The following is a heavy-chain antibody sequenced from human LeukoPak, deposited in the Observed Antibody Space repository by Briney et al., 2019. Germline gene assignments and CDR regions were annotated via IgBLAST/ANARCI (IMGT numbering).Heavy chain of an antibody. V-gene: IGHV4-39*02. J-gene: IGHJ4*02. D-gene: IGHD6-19*01. CDR1: GGSISSSSYY. CDR2: IYYSGST. CDR3: ARESGYSSGWYRVDY. Sequence: SETLSLTCTVSGGSISSSSYYWGWIRQPPGKGLEWIGSIYYSGSTYYNPSLKSRVTISVDTSKNQFSLKLSSVTAAETAVYYWARESGYSSGWYRVDYWGQGTLVTVSS.